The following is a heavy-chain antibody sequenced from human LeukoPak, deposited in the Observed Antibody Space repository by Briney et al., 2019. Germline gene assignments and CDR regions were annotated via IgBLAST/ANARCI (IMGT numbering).Heavy chain of an antibody. CDR3: AKDVTDCSSTSCYHAPGFDY. D-gene: IGHD2-2*01. CDR1: GVTFSSYW. CDR2: IEQDGSEK. V-gene: IGHV3-7*03. J-gene: IGHJ4*02. Sequence: GGSLRLSCAASGVTFSSYWMSWVRQAPGKGLEWVANIEQDGSEKYYVDSVKGRFTISRDSAKNLLYLQMNSLRAEDTAVYYCAKDVTDCSSTSCYHAPGFDYWGQGTLVTVSS.